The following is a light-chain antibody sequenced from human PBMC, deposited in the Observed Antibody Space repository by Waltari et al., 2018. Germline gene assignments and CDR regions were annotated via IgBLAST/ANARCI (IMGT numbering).Light chain of an antibody. Sequence: DIQMTQSPSSLSASVGDRITITCRASQSVSTCLNWYQQKPGEAPNLLIYGASTLQSGVPSRFSGSGFGTDFTLTIDGLQPEDFATYYCQQTYNILPLAFGGGTRVEIK. CDR3: QQTYNILPLA. CDR1: QSVSTC. V-gene: IGKV1-39*01. CDR2: GAS. J-gene: IGKJ4*01.